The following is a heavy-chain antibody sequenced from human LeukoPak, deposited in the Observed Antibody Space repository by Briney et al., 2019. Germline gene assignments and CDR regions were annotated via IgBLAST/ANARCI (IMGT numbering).Heavy chain of an antibody. D-gene: IGHD2-2*01. J-gene: IGHJ5*02. CDR3: ARGIYCSSTSCSPDEDWFDP. Sequence: ASVKVSCKASGGTFSSYAISWVRQTPGQGLEWMGGIIPIFGTANYAQKFQGRVTITADESTSTAYMELSSLRSEDTAVYYCARGIYCSSTSCSPDEDWFDPWGQGTLVTVSS. V-gene: IGHV1-69*13. CDR1: GGTFSSYA. CDR2: IIPIFGTA.